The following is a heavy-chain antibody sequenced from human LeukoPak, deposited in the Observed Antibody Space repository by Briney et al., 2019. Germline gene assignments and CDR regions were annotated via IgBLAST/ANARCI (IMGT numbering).Heavy chain of an antibody. V-gene: IGHV3-48*01. CDR1: GFTFSSYS. CDR3: ARDLVAYYYDSRRYFDY. CDR2: ISSSSSTI. Sequence: PGGSLRLSCAASGFTFSSYSMNWVRQAPGKGLEWVSYISSSSSTIYYADSVKGRFTISRDNAKNSLYLQMNSLRAEDTAVYYCARDLVAYYYDSRRYFDYWGQGTLVTVSS. J-gene: IGHJ4*02. D-gene: IGHD3-22*01.